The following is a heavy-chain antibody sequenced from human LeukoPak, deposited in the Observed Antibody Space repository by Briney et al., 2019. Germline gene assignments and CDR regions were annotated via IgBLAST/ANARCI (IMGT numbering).Heavy chain of an antibody. Sequence: PSETLSLTCTVSGGSISSGSYYWSWIRQPAGKGLEWIGRIYTSGSTNYNPSLKSRVTISVDTSKNQSSLKLSPVTAADTAVYYCARDEGYSGYRPFYYWGQGTLVTVSS. CDR3: ARDEGYSGYRPFYY. CDR2: IYTSGST. V-gene: IGHV4-61*02. D-gene: IGHD5-12*01. J-gene: IGHJ4*02. CDR1: GGSISSGSYY.